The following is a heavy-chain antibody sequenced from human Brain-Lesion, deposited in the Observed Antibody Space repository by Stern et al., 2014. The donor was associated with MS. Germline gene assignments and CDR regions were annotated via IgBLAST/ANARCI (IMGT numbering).Heavy chain of an antibody. J-gene: IGHJ5*01. CDR2: VNNDGRGA. Sequence: EVQLVESGGGLVQPGGSLRLSCAASGFTFRNYWMHWVRQAQGTGLVWDSRVNNDGRGASCEAPVKGRSTMSRETAKNTLYLQMNSLRVEDTAIYYCARGERWFDSWGQGTLVTVSS. V-gene: IGHV3-74*02. CDR1: GFTFRNYW. CDR3: ARGERWFDS. D-gene: IGHD3-10*01.